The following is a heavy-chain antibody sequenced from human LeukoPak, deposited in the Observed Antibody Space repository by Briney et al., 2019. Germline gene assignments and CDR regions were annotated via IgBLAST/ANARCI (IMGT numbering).Heavy chain of an antibody. D-gene: IGHD3-10*01. V-gene: IGHV4-4*02. CDR1: GGSISSSNW. CDR2: IYHSGST. Sequence: PSETLSLTFAVSGGSISSSNWWSWVRQPPGKGLEWIGEIYHSGSTNYNPSLKSRVTISVDKSKNQFSLKLSSVTAADTAVYYCARRWGSGSFYSNFYGMDVWGQGITVTVSS. CDR3: ARRWGSGSFYSNFYGMDV. J-gene: IGHJ6*02.